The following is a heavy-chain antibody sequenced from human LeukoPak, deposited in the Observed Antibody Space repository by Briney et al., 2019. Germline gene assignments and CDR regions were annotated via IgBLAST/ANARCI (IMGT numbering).Heavy chain of an antibody. J-gene: IGHJ6*02. V-gene: IGHV4-34*01. CDR1: GGSFSGYY. CDR3: ARLDPYYDFWSGPGSGMDV. Sequence: SETLSLTCAVYGGSFSGYYWSWIRQPPGKGLEWIGEINHSGSTNYNPSLKSRVTISVDTSKNQFSLKLSSVTAADTAVYYCARLDPYYDFWSGPGSGMDVWAKGPRSPSP. CDR2: INHSGST. D-gene: IGHD3-3*01.